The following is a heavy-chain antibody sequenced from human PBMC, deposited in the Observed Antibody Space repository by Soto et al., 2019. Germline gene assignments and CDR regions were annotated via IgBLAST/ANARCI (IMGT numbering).Heavy chain of an antibody. CDR2: IYYSGST. J-gene: IGHJ5*02. D-gene: IGHD2-15*01. Sequence: QVQLQESGPGLVKPSETLSLTCTVSGGSISTYYWSWIRQPPGTGLEWIVYIYYSGSTNNNPSLQSRVTLSVDTSKTQFSLKLSAVTAADAAVYYCARKYCSGGSCYENWFDPWGQGTLVTVSS. V-gene: IGHV4-59*08. CDR1: GGSISTYY. CDR3: ARKYCSGGSCYENWFDP.